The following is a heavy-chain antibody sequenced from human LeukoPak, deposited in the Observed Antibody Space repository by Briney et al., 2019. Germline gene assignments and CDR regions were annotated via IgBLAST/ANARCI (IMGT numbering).Heavy chain of an antibody. V-gene: IGHV4-39*01. J-gene: IGHJ4*02. Sequence: SETLSLTCTVSGGSVSSATAFWGWIRQPPGKGLECLGTIYYSGSTYYNPSLKSRVTTSVDTSKNQFSLTLSSVTAADTAVYYCARHVGGSRYYDFWSGYYTDFWGQGTLVTVSS. CDR1: GGSVSSATAF. D-gene: IGHD3-3*01. CDR3: ARHVGGSRYYDFWSGYYTDF. CDR2: IYYSGST.